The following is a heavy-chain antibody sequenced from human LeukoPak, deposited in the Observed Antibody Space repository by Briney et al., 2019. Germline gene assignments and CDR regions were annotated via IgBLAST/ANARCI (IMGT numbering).Heavy chain of an antibody. Sequence: GGSLRLSCAASGFTFSSYSMNWVRQAPGKGLEWVSSISSSSSYIYYANSVKGRFTISRDNAKNSLYLQMNSLRAEDTAVYYCAREESSGNDYWGQGTLVTVSS. CDR2: ISSSSSYI. CDR1: GFTFSSYS. J-gene: IGHJ4*02. D-gene: IGHD6-19*01. CDR3: AREESSGNDY. V-gene: IGHV3-21*01.